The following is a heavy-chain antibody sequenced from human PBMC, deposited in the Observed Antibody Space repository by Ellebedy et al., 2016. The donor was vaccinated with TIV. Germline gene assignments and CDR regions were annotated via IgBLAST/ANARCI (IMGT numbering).Heavy chain of an antibody. J-gene: IGHJ5*02. CDR2: IKQDGSEK. D-gene: IGHD6-19*01. Sequence: GESLKISCAASGFTFTSYAMNWVRQAPGKGLEWVANIKQDGSEKYYVDSVKGRFTISRDNAKNSLYLQMNSLRTEDTALYYCAKDKGGTSGWNWFDPWGQGTLVTVSS. CDR3: AKDKGGTSGWNWFDP. CDR1: GFTFTSYA. V-gene: IGHV3-7*03.